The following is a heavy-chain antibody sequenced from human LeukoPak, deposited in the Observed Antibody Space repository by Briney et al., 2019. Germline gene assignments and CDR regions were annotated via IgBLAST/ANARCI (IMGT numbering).Heavy chain of an antibody. Sequence: SETLSLTCTVSGGSINSYYWSWIRQPPGKGLEWIGYIFYIGTTNYNPSLKSRVTISVDTSKNQFSLKLSSVTAADMAVYYCVRLRYFGPPLYYYMDVWGKGTTVTVSS. D-gene: IGHD3/OR15-3a*01. CDR1: GGSINSYY. V-gene: IGHV4-59*01. CDR3: VRLRYFGPPLYYYMDV. J-gene: IGHJ6*03. CDR2: IFYIGTT.